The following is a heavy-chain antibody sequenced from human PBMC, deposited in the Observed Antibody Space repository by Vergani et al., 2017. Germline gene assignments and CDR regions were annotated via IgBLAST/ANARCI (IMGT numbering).Heavy chain of an antibody. J-gene: IGHJ4*02. V-gene: IGHV4-59*08. CDR2: IYYSGST. Sequence: QVQLQESGPGLVKPSETLSLTCTVSGGSISSYYWSWIRQPPGKGLEWIGYIYYSGSTNYNPSLKSRVTISVDTSKNQFSLKLSSVTAADTAVYYCARGSEKDGYSWAFDYWGQGTLVTVSS. CDR1: GGSISSYY. CDR3: ARGSEKDGYSWAFDY. D-gene: IGHD5-24*01.